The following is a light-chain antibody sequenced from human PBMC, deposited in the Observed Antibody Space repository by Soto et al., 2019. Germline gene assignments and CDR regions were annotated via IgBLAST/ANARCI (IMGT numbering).Light chain of an antibody. J-gene: IGLJ1*01. CDR3: SSYTSSSTLGV. CDR2: DVS. Sequence: SVLTQPASVSGSPGRSITISCTGTSSDVGGYNYVSWYQQHPGKAPKLMIYDVSNRPSGVSNRFSGSKSGNTASLTISGLQAEDEADYYCSSYTSSSTLGVFGTGTKVTVL. CDR1: SSDVGGYNY. V-gene: IGLV2-14*01.